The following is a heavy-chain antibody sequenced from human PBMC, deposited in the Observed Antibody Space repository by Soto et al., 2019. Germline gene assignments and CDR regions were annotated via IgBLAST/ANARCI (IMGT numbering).Heavy chain of an antibody. Sequence: QVQLQESGPGLVKPSGTLSLTCAVSSGSISSSNWWSWVRQPPGKGLEWIGEIYHSGSTNYNPSLKRRVTRSVDKSKNQFSLKLSSVTAADTAVYYCASYGDYALSAFDIWGQGTMVTVSS. D-gene: IGHD4-17*01. CDR2: IYHSGST. CDR3: ASYGDYALSAFDI. CDR1: SGSISSSNW. J-gene: IGHJ3*02. V-gene: IGHV4-4*02.